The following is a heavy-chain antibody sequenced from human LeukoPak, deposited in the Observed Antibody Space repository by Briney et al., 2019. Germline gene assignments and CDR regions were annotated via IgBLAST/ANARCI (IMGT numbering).Heavy chain of an antibody. CDR2: IGASGVST. CDR1: GFTFNNHA. Sequence: GGSLRLSCAASGFTFNNHAMSWVRQAPGKGLEWVSSIGASGVSTFQPDSVKGRFTISRDNSKNTLYLQMTNLRAEDTAVYYCATGQAAEARVYDFWGQGTLVTVSS. J-gene: IGHJ4*02. CDR3: ATGQAAEARVYDF. V-gene: IGHV3-23*01.